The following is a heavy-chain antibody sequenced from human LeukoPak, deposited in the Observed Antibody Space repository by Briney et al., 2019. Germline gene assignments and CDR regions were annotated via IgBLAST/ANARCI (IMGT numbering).Heavy chain of an antibody. Sequence: ASVKVSCKASGGTFSSYAISWVRQAPGQGLEWMGRIIPILCLANYAQKFQGRVTITADKSTSTAYMELSSLRSEDTAVYYCARDHMRQWLPYYFDYWGQGTLVTVSS. J-gene: IGHJ4*02. V-gene: IGHV1-69*04. CDR3: ARDHMRQWLPYYFDY. D-gene: IGHD6-19*01. CDR1: GGTFSSYA. CDR2: IIPILCLA.